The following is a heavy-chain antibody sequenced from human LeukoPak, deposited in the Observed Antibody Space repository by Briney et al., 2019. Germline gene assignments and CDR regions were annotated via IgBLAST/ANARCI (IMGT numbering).Heavy chain of an antibody. V-gene: IGHV4-39*07. CDR1: GGSISSSSYY. J-gene: IGHJ4*02. CDR3: AVGDYVWGSYRYTI. D-gene: IGHD3-16*02. Sequence: PSETLSLTCTVSGGSISSSSYYWGWIRQPPGKGLEWIGSIYYSGSTYYNPSLKSRVTISVDTSKNQFSLKLSSVTAADTAVYYCAVGDYVWGSYRYTIWGQGTLVTVSS. CDR2: IYYSGST.